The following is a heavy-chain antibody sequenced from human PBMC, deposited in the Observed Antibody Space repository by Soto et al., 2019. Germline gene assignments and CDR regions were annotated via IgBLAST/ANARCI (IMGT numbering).Heavy chain of an antibody. Sequence: PGGSLRLSCAASGFTFSSYSMNWVRQAPGKGLEWVSSISSSSSYIYYADSVKGRFTISRDNAKNSLYLQMNSLRAEDTAVYYCARDPMTTVKTDFDYWGQGTLVTVSS. D-gene: IGHD4-17*01. CDR3: ARDPMTTVKTDFDY. J-gene: IGHJ4*02. V-gene: IGHV3-21*01. CDR1: GFTFSSYS. CDR2: ISSSSSYI.